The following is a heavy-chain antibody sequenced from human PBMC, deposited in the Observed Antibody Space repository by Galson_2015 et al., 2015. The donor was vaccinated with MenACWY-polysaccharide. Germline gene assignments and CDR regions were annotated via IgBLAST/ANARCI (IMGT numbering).Heavy chain of an antibody. D-gene: IGHD1-26*01. V-gene: IGHV4-38-2*01. CDR2: IYHSGST. J-gene: IGHJ4*02. CDR1: GSSISSGYY. Sequence: SEPLSLTCAVSGSSISSGYYWGCIRQPPGKGLEWIGSIYHSGSTYYNPPLKSRVTISVDTSKNQFSLKLSSVTAADTAVYYCARVEKDIGSYCILHWGQGTLVTVSS. CDR3: ARVEKDIGSYCILH.